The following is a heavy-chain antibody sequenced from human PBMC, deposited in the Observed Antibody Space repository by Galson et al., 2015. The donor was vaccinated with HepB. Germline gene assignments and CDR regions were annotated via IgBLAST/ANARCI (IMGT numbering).Heavy chain of an antibody. V-gene: IGHV3-33*01. CDR3: ARDGSSDSWSGPYYYYYYYMDV. Sequence: SLRLSCAASGFTFSSYGMHWVRQAPGKGLEWVAVIWYDGSNKYYADSVKGRFTISRDNSKNTLYLQMNSLRAEDTAVYYCARDGSSDSWSGPYYYYYYYMDVWGKGTTVTVSS. CDR1: GFTFSSYG. J-gene: IGHJ6*03. CDR2: IWYDGSNK. D-gene: IGHD3-3*01.